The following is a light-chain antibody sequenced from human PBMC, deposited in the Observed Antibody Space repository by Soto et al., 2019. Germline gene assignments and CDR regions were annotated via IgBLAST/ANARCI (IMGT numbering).Light chain of an antibody. CDR3: QQYQNWLWT. Sequence: IVMTQSPATVSVSPGERATLSCRASLSIDTNLAWYHQKPGQSPRLLIYGASTRATGIPARFSGSGSGTEITLTFSSLQSEDSAVYYCQQYQNWLWTFGQGTKVEIK. CDR1: LSIDTN. V-gene: IGKV3-15*01. CDR2: GAS. J-gene: IGKJ1*01.